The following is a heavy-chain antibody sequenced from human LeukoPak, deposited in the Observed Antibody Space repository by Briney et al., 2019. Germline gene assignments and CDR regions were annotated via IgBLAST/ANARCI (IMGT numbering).Heavy chain of an antibody. D-gene: IGHD5-24*01. CDR2: IKQDGSEK. Sequence: GGSLRLSCAASGFTFSSYWMSWVRQAPGKGLEWVANIKQDGSEKYYADSVKGRFTISRDNSKNTLYLQMNSLRAEDTAVYYCAKDPTRDGYSIDYWGQGTLVTVSS. CDR1: GFTFSSYW. CDR3: AKDPTRDGYSIDY. V-gene: IGHV3-7*01. J-gene: IGHJ4*02.